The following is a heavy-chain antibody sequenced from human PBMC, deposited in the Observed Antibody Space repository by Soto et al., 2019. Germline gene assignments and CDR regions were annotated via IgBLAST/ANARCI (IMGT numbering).Heavy chain of an antibody. D-gene: IGHD4-17*01. CDR3: ARCTSCDYVVQTWFDP. CDR2: IYYSGST. V-gene: IGHV4-39*01. Sequence: QLQLQESGPGLVKPSETLSLTCTVSGGSISSSSYYWGWIRQPPGKGLEWIGIIYYSGSTYYNPSLKSRVTISVDTSKNQFSLKLSSVTAADTAVYYCARCTSCDYVVQTWFDPWCQGTLVTVSS. CDR1: GGSISSSSYY. J-gene: IGHJ5*02.